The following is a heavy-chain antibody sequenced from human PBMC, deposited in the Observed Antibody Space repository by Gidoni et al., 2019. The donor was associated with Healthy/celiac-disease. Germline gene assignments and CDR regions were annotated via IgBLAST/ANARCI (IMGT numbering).Heavy chain of an antibody. Sequence: VQLVQFGAAVKKPGASVKVSCKASGDTFTGYYMHWVRQAPGQGLEWMGRINPNSGGTNYAQKFQGRVTMTRDTSISTAYMELSRLRSDDTAVYYCARDMGGLELLGFMDVWGKGTTVTVSS. CDR3: ARDMGGLELLGFMDV. CDR2: INPNSGGT. D-gene: IGHD1-7*01. V-gene: IGHV1-2*06. CDR1: GDTFTGYY. J-gene: IGHJ6*03.